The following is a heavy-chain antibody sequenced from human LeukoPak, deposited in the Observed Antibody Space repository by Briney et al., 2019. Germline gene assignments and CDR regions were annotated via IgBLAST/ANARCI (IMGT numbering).Heavy chain of an antibody. D-gene: IGHD6-19*01. V-gene: IGHV5-51*01. CDR1: GYSFSTYW. Sequence: GESLKISCKGSGYSFSTYWIGWVRQMPGKGLEWMGIIYPGDSDSAYNPSFQGQVTISADKSISTAYLRWSSLKASDTAMYYCARGGSGWFHNYDYWGQGTLVTVSS. J-gene: IGHJ4*02. CDR2: IYPGDSDS. CDR3: ARGGSGWFHNYDY.